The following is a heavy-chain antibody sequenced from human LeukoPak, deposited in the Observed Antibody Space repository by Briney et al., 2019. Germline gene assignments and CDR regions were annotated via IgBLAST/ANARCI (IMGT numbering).Heavy chain of an antibody. V-gene: IGHV3-74*01. Sequence: GGSLRLSCAASGFTFSSNWMHWVRQAPGKGLVWVSRINEDGSTTNYADSVKGRSTIFRDNAKNTLCLQMNSLRAEDTAVYYCARDGRSSGYYGYWGQGTLVTVSS. CDR2: INEDGSTT. CDR3: ARDGRSSGYYGY. CDR1: GFTFSSNW. J-gene: IGHJ4*02. D-gene: IGHD3-22*01.